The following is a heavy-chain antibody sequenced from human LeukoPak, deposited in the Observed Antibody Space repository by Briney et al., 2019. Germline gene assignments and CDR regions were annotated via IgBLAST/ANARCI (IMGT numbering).Heavy chain of an antibody. J-gene: IGHJ6*03. D-gene: IGHD3-9*01. V-gene: IGHV4-4*07. CDR1: GGSISSYY. CDR3: ARHAGFGMALYHMDV. Sequence: SETLSLTCTVSGGSISSYYWSWIRQPAGKGLEWIGRVYVAGSPDYNPSLKSRVSISLDKSKNIFSLKLSSVTAADTAVFCCARHAGFGMALYHMDVWGKGTTVTVSS. CDR2: VYVAGSP.